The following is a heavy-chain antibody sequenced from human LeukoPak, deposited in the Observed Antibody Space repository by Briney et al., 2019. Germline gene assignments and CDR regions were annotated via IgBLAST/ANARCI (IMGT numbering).Heavy chain of an antibody. D-gene: IGHD4/OR15-4a*01. CDR3: VRGPYGASISKWFDP. V-gene: IGHV4-59*01. CDR1: DGSISGYS. Sequence: SETLSLTCTVSDGSISGYSWSWIRQPPGKGLEWIGYIYYSGDTNYNPSLKNRVTLSVDTSRNQLSLQLSSVTTADTAVYYCVRGPYGASISKWFDPWGQGTLVIVSS. CDR2: IYYSGDT. J-gene: IGHJ5*02.